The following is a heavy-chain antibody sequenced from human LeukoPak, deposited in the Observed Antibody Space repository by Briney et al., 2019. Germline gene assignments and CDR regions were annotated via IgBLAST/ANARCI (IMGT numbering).Heavy chain of an antibody. CDR2: ISDSGGST. Sequence: GGSLRLSCAASGFTFSSYAMSWVRQAPGKGREWVSSISDSGGSTNYAASVKGRFTISRDNSKDTLHLQMNSLRAEDTAIYYCAKEDSVRREFDYWGQGTLATVSS. CDR1: GFTFSSYA. CDR3: AKEDSVRREFDY. J-gene: IGHJ4*02. V-gene: IGHV3-23*01.